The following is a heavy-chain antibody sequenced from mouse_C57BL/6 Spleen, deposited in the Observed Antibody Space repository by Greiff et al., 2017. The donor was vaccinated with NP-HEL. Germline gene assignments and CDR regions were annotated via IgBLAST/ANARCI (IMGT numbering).Heavy chain of an antibody. CDR3: AGAHYEAYYAMDY. V-gene: IGHV1-80*01. CDR2: IYPGDGDT. J-gene: IGHJ4*01. D-gene: IGHD2-4*01. CDR1: GYAFSSYW. Sequence: QVQLQQSGAELVKPGASVKISCKASGYAFSSYWMNWVKQRPGKGLEWIGQIYPGDGDTNYNGKFKGKATLTADKSSSTAYMQLSSLTSEDSAVYFCAGAHYEAYYAMDYWGQGTSVTVSS.